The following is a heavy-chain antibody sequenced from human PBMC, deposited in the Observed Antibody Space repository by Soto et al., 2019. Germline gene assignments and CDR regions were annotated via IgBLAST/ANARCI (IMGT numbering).Heavy chain of an antibody. J-gene: IGHJ4*02. D-gene: IGHD2-2*01. Sequence: QVQLVQSGAEVKKPGSSVKVSCKASGGTVSSYTISWVRQAPGQGLEWMGRIIPILGIANYAQKFQGRVTITADKSTSTAYMELSSLRSEDTAVYYCATLLLGYCSSATCYDYWGQGTLVTVSS. V-gene: IGHV1-69*02. CDR1: GGTVSSYT. CDR3: ATLLLGYCSSATCYDY. CDR2: IIPILGIA.